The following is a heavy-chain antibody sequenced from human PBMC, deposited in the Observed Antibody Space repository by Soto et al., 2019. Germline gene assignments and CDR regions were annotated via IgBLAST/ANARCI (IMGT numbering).Heavy chain of an antibody. CDR2: TSYDGSNK. J-gene: IGHJ4*02. CDR1: GFTFRSYV. Sequence: QVQLVESGGGVVQPGASLRLSCVGSGFTFRSYVIHWVRQAPGKGLEWVALTSYDGSNKYYDDPVKGRFTISRDNSRNTVDLHMDSLRLEDTALYYCARWGTRGGLDVWGQGTLVSVSS. CDR3: ARWGTRGGLDV. V-gene: IGHV3-30*19. D-gene: IGHD3-16*01.